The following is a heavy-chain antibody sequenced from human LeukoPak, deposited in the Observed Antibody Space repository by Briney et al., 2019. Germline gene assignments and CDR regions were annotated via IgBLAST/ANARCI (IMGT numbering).Heavy chain of an antibody. CDR1: GFTFSSYE. Sequence: PGGSLRLSCAASGFTFSSYEMNWVRQAPGKGLEWVSYISSSGSTIYYADSVKGRFTISRDNAKNSLYLQMNSLRAEDTAVYYCASALLWFGELFDYWGQGTLVTVS. J-gene: IGHJ4*02. CDR2: ISSSGSTI. D-gene: IGHD3-10*01. V-gene: IGHV3-48*03. CDR3: ASALLWFGELFDY.